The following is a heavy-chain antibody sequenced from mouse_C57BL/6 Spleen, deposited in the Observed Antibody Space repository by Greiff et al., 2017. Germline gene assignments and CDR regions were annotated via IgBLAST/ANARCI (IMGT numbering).Heavy chain of an antibody. CDR2: INPGSGGT. Sequence: VQRVESGAELVRPGTSVKVSCKASGYAFTNYLIEWVKQRPGQGLEWIGVINPGSGGTNYNEKFKGKATLTADKSSSTAYMQLSSLTSEDSAVYFCARDDGSYQGFAYWGQGTLVTVSA. D-gene: IGHD2-3*01. CDR3: ARDDGSYQGFAY. J-gene: IGHJ3*01. CDR1: GYAFTNYL. V-gene: IGHV1-54*01.